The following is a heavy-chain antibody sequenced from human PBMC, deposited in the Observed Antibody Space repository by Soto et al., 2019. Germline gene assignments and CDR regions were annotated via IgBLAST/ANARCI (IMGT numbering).Heavy chain of an antibody. V-gene: IGHV1-18*04. CDR2: INVDNGET. J-gene: IGHJ5*02. D-gene: IGHD1-26*01. CDR3: VRWISGGCAVWFDP. Sequence: QVQLVQSGAEVKKPGASVKVSCKASGYNFMRYGFTWVRQAPGQGLEWMGWINVDNGETKYPQKIQGRVTMTTDTSTSTVDMELRSLTSDDTAVYYCVRWISGGCAVWFDPLGHGALVTVSS. CDR1: GYNFMRYG.